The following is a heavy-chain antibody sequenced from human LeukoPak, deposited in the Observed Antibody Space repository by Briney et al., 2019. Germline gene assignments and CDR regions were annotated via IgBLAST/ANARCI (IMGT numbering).Heavy chain of an antibody. J-gene: IGHJ4*02. Sequence: PGGSLRLACAASGFRFSSYAMSWVRQAPGKGLEWVSAISGSGVSTYYADSVKGRFTISRDNSKNTLYLQMNSLRAEDTAVYYCARDIGSSGSFGYFDYWGQGTLVTVSS. CDR3: ARDIGSSGSFGYFDY. CDR2: ISGSGVST. CDR1: GFRFSSYA. D-gene: IGHD1-26*01. V-gene: IGHV3-23*01.